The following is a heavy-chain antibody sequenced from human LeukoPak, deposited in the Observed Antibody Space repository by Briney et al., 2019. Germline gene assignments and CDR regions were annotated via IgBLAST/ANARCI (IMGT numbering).Heavy chain of an antibody. CDR2: IKPNSGAS. D-gene: IGHD1-26*01. CDR3: ARDEAIVGATLPDY. CDR1: GYTFTGYY. Sequence: ASVKVSCKASGYTFTGYYMHWVRQAPGQGLEWMGWIKPNSGASNYAQHFQGRVTMTRDTSISTAYMELSRLKSDDTAVYYCARDEAIVGATLPDYWGQGTLVTVSS. J-gene: IGHJ4*02. V-gene: IGHV1-2*02.